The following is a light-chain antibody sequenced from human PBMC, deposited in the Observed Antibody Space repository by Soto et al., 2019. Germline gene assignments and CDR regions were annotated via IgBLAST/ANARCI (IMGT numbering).Light chain of an antibody. Sequence: EIVMTQSPATLSVSPGERATLSCRASQSVSSNLAWYQQKPGQAPRRLIYGASTRATGIPARFSGSGSWTEFTLTISSLQSEDFAVYYCQQYNNWPLYTFGQGTKLEIK. V-gene: IGKV3-15*01. CDR2: GAS. CDR1: QSVSSN. CDR3: QQYNNWPLYT. J-gene: IGKJ2*01.